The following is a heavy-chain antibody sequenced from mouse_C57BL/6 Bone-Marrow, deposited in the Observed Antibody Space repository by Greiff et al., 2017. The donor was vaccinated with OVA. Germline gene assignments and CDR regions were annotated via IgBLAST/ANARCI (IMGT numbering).Heavy chain of an antibody. Sequence: VKLMESGAELVRPGASVKLSCKASGYTFTDYYINWVKQRPGQGLEWIARIYPGSGNTYYNEKFKGKATLTAEKSSSTAYMQLSSLTSEDSAVYFCSYYYGSSPYYAMDYWGQGTSVTVSS. CDR2: IYPGSGNT. D-gene: IGHD1-1*01. V-gene: IGHV1-76*01. CDR3: SYYYGSSPYYAMDY. CDR1: GYTFTDYY. J-gene: IGHJ4*01.